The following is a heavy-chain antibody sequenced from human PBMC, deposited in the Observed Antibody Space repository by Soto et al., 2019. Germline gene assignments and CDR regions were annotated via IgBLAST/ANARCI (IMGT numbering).Heavy chain of an antibody. Sequence: QVQLVESGGGVVQPGRSLRLSCAASGFTFSTYGMHWVRQAPGKGLEWVAVISYDGRNEYYAESVKGRFTISRDNYKNTLCLQMNSLRAEDTALYYCAKDHLMTTVTTVGYWGQGALVTVSS. CDR1: GFTFSTYG. V-gene: IGHV3-30*18. D-gene: IGHD4-17*01. J-gene: IGHJ4*02. CDR2: ISYDGRNE. CDR3: AKDHLMTTVTTVGY.